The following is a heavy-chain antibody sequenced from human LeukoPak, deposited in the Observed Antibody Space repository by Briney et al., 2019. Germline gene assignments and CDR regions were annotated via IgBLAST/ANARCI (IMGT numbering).Heavy chain of an antibody. CDR3: ANIDYYYDSSGSLPFDY. D-gene: IGHD3-22*01. V-gene: IGHV3-23*01. Sequence: QPGGSLRLSCAASGFTFSNYAMSWVRQAPGKGLEWVSAISGSGGSTYYADSVKGRFTISRDNSKNTLYLQMNSLRAEDTAVYYCANIDYYYDSSGSLPFDYWGQGTLVTVSS. J-gene: IGHJ4*02. CDR2: ISGSGGST. CDR1: GFTFSNYA.